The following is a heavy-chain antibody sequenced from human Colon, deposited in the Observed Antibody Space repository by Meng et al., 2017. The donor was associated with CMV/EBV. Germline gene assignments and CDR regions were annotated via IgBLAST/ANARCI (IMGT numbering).Heavy chain of an antibody. J-gene: IGHJ4*02. Sequence: SETLSLTCTVSGDSISTLYWSWIRQPPGQGLEWIGYIYYSGYTNYNPSLKSRVTIPVDTSKNQFSLKLSSVTAADTAVYYCASGMYDILTGPTYYFDYWGQGTLVTVSS. CDR1: GDSISTLY. CDR3: ASGMYDILTGPTYYFDY. V-gene: IGHV4-59*11. D-gene: IGHD3-9*01. CDR2: IYYSGYT.